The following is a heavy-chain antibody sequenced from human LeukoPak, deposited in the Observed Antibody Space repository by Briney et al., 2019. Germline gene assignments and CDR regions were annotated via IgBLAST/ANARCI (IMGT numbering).Heavy chain of an antibody. V-gene: IGHV5-51*01. CDR1: GYRFISYW. CDR3: ARLPSTGQAFDY. Sequence: GESLQISCSGSGYRFISYWIGWVRQMPGKGLEWLGIIFPGDSDTRYSPSFQGQVTISADKSISTAYLQWSSLQASDTAMYYCARLPSTGQAFDYWGQGTLVTVSS. CDR2: IFPGDSDT. D-gene: IGHD7-27*01. J-gene: IGHJ4*02.